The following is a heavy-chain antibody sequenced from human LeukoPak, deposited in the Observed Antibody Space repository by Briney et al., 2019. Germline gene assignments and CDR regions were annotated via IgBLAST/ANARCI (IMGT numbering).Heavy chain of an antibody. Sequence: PGGSLRLSCVASGFTFSTYSMDWVRQAPGKGLEWVSYISDSSSTIYYADSVKGRFTISRDNAKNSVYLQMNSLRAEDTAVYYCARALDVWGKGTTVTVSS. J-gene: IGHJ6*04. V-gene: IGHV3-48*01. CDR1: GFTFSTYS. CDR2: ISDSSSTI. CDR3: ARALDV.